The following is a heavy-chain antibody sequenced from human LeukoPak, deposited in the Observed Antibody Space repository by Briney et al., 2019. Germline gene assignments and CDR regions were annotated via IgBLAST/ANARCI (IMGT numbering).Heavy chain of an antibody. J-gene: IGHJ6*03. CDR3: VKDGSRHGRSYLDV. D-gene: IGHD5-12*01. Sequence: GGSLRLSCKASGFNFSIYAMNWVRQAPGKGLEWVSVINAGGDRPCNADSVKGRFTISRDNSKTTVFLEMNSLRVDDTALYYCVKDGSRHGRSYLDVWGKGTTVTASS. CDR2: INAGGDRP. V-gene: IGHV3-23*01. CDR1: GFNFSIYA.